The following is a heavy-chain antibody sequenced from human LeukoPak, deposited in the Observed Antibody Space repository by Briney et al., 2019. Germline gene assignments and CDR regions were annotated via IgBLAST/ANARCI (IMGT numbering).Heavy chain of an antibody. D-gene: IGHD6-13*01. J-gene: IGHJ4*02. CDR3: AREVPSAGISAPTYFDY. Sequence: PSETLSLTCAVSGGSISSYYWSWIRQPPGKGLEWIGYIFYSGITNYNPSPKSRVTISVDTSKNQFSLKLTSVTAADTAVYFCAREVPSAGISAPTYFDYWGQGTLVTVSS. CDR2: IFYSGIT. CDR1: GGSISSYY. V-gene: IGHV4-59*01.